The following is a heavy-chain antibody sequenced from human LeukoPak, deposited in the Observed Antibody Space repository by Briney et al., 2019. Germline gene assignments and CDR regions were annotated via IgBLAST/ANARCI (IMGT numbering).Heavy chain of an antibody. CDR2: IRYDGNDK. D-gene: IGHD6-13*01. CDR1: GFTFSSYG. V-gene: IGHV3-30*02. J-gene: IGHJ4*02. Sequence: GGSLRLSCAASGFTFSSYGMHWVRQAPGKGLEWVAFIRYDGNDKYYADSVKGRFTISRDNSKNTLYLQMNSLRPEDTAVYYCAKEGSSWSHLDYWGQGTLVTVSS. CDR3: AKEGSSWSHLDY.